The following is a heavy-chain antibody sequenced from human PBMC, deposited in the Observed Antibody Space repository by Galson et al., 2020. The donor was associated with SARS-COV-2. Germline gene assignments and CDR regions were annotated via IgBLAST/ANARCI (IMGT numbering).Heavy chain of an antibody. CDR3: AKASPLTGSYRYGMDV. CDR1: GFIFSNHA. Sequence: GGSLRLSCAASGFIFSNHAMSWVRQAPGTGLEWVSGISGSGGSTYYADSVKGRFTISRDNSKNTLYLKMNSLRAEDTAVYYCAKASPLTGSYRYGMDVWGQGTTVTVSS. J-gene: IGHJ6*02. V-gene: IGHV3-23*01. D-gene: IGHD3-9*01. CDR2: ISGSGGST.